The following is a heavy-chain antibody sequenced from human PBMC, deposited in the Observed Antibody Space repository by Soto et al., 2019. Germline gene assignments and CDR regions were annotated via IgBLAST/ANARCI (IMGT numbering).Heavy chain of an antibody. CDR1: GGSISSYY. D-gene: IGHD4-17*01. CDR2: IYYSGST. J-gene: IGHJ4*02. CDR3: ARGVVGYGDYYFDY. Sequence: SETLSLTCTVSGGSISSYYLSWIRQPPGKGLEWIGYIYYSGSTNYNPSLKSRVTISVDTSKNQFSLKLSSVTAADTAVYYCARGVVGYGDYYFDYWGQGTLVTVSS. V-gene: IGHV4-59*01.